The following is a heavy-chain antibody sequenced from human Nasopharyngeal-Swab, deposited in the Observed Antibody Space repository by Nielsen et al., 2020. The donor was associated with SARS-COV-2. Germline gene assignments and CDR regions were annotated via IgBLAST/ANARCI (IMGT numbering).Heavy chain of an antibody. V-gene: IGHV3-30*03. J-gene: IGHJ4*02. CDR3: ASTPLDSSGYYYAFHY. Sequence: GESLKISCAASGFTFSSYGMHWVRQAPGKGLEWVAGISYDGSNKYYADSVKGRFTISRDNSKNALYLQMNSLRAEDTAVYHCASTPLDSSGYYYAFHYWGRGTLVTVSS. D-gene: IGHD3-22*01. CDR2: ISYDGSNK. CDR1: GFTFSSYG.